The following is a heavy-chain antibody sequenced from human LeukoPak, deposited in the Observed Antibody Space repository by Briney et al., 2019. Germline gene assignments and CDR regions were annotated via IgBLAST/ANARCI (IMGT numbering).Heavy chain of an antibody. Sequence: GGSLGLSCAASGFTFSNYAVHWVRQAPGKGLEWLAVISYDASYKYYADSVKGRFTISRDNSKNTLYLQMNSLRAEDTAVYYCAREGVTYSYGYVDYWGQGTLVTVSS. D-gene: IGHD5-18*01. CDR3: AREGVTYSYGYVDY. V-gene: IGHV3-30-3*01. CDR1: GFTFSNYA. CDR2: ISYDASYK. J-gene: IGHJ4*02.